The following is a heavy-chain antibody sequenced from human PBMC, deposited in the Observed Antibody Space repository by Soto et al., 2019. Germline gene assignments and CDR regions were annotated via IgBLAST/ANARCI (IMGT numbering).Heavy chain of an antibody. V-gene: IGHV1-18*04. CDR1: GYTFTNYG. J-gene: IGHJ4*02. CDR2: VSGYNGNT. CDR3: ARDEGSHGFDS. D-gene: IGHD6-19*01. Sequence: QVQLVQSGAEVKKPGASVRVSCKASGYTFTNYGISWVRQAPGQGLEWMGWVSGYNGNTNYAQKLRGRVTMTTDTSTTTAYMELSTLRSDDTAVYYCARDEGSHGFDSWGQGTLVTVSS.